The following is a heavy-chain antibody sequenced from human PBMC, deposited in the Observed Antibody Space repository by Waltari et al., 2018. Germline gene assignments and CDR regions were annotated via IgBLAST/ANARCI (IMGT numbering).Heavy chain of an antibody. CDR3: ARDFYGDYVPGPN. D-gene: IGHD4-17*01. Sequence: QVQLVESGGGVVQPGRSLRLSCAASGLTFSSYAMHWVRQAPGKGLEWVAVISYDGSNKYYADSVKGRFTISRDNSKNTLYLQRNSLRAEDTAVYYCARDFYGDYVPGPNWGQGTLVTVSS. CDR1: GLTFSSYA. J-gene: IGHJ4*02. V-gene: IGHV3-30*04. CDR2: ISYDGSNK.